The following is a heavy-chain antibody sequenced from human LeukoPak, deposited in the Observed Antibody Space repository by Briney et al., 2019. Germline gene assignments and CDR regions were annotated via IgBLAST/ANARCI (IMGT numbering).Heavy chain of an antibody. CDR2: ISSSSSYI. CDR1: GFTFSSYS. CDR3: ARTAPVLAGAFDI. Sequence: PGGSLRLSCAASGFTFSSYSMNWVRQAPGKGLEWVSSISSSSSYIYYADSVKGRFTISRDNAKNSLYLQMNSLRAEDTAVYYCARTAPVLAGAFDIWGQGKMVTVSS. V-gene: IGHV3-21*01. J-gene: IGHJ3*02. D-gene: IGHD2-8*02.